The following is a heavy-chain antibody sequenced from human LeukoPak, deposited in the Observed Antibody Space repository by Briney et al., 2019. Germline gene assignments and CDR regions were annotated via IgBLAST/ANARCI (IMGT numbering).Heavy chain of an antibody. D-gene: IGHD3-10*01. Sequence: ASVKVSCKISGFGLSVLSIHWMRQAPGNGLEWVGGIRPETGDPIYAQKFQGRVTVTEDTVTDTGYMELRSLTSDDTAVYFCTTDSGRSYFYFNFWGQGTLVTVSS. CDR3: TTDSGRSYFYFNF. V-gene: IGHV1-24*01. CDR1: GFGLSVLS. J-gene: IGHJ4*02. CDR2: IRPETGDP.